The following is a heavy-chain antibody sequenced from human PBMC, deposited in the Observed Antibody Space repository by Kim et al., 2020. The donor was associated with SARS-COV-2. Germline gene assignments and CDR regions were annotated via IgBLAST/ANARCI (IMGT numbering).Heavy chain of an antibody. V-gene: IGHV3-30*18. J-gene: IGHJ4*02. D-gene: IGHD3-10*01. CDR2: ISYDGSNK. CDR1: GFTFSSYG. Sequence: GGSLRLSCAASGFTFSSYGMHWVRQAPGKGLEWVAVISYDGSNKYYADSVKGRFTISRDNSKNTLYLQMNSLRAEDTAVYYCAKDARGSGSYYNNLPPSGVFDYWGQGTLVTVSS. CDR3: AKDARGSGSYYNNLPPSGVFDY.